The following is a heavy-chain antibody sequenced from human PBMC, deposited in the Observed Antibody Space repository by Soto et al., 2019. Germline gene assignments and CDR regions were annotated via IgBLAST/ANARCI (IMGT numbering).Heavy chain of an antibody. CDR1: GFTFSSYA. D-gene: IGHD1-20*01. J-gene: IGHJ4*02. CDR2: ISGRDVST. Sequence: PGGSLRLSCAASGFTFSSYAMSWVRQAPGKGLEWVSVISGRDVSTYYADSVKGRFTISRDNSKNTLDLQMSNLRAEDTAVYYCATVHNTSRSFDYWGQGTLVTVS. V-gene: IGHV3-23*01. CDR3: ATVHNTSRSFDY.